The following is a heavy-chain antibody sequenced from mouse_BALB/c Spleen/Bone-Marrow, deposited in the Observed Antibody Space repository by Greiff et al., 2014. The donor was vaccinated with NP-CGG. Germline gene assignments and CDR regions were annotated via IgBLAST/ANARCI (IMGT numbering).Heavy chain of an antibody. V-gene: IGHV1-69*01. CDR1: GYTFTDYW. Sequence: QVQLQQSGAELVMPGASVKMSCKASGYTFTDYWMHWVKQRPGQGLEWIGAIDTSDSYTSCNQKFKGKATLTVDESSSTAYMQLSSLTSEDSAVYYCARDYYGRGWYFDVWGAGTTVTVSS. D-gene: IGHD1-1*01. J-gene: IGHJ1*01. CDR2: IDTSDSYT. CDR3: ARDYYGRGWYFDV.